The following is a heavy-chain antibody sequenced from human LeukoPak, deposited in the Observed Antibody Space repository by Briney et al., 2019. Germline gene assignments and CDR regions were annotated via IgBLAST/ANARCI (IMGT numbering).Heavy chain of an antibody. J-gene: IGHJ5*02. V-gene: IGHV1-46*01. CDR1: GYTFTSYY. D-gene: IGHD5-12*01. CDR3: ARDGAIVATENWFDP. Sequence: GASVKVSCKASGYTFTSYYMHWVRQAPGQGLEWMGIINPSGGSTSYAQKFQGRVTMTRDTSTSTVYMELSSLRSDDTAVYYCARDGAIVATENWFDPWGQGTLVTVSS. CDR2: INPSGGST.